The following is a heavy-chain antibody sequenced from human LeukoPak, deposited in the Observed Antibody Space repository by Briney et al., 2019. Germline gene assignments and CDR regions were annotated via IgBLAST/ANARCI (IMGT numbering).Heavy chain of an antibody. CDR2: ISGGGGST. CDR3: ARAVLPPGYGFDI. D-gene: IGHD2-15*01. J-gene: IGHJ3*02. V-gene: IGHV3-23*01. CDR1: GFTFSSDA. Sequence: GGSLRLSCTASGFTFSSDAMSWVRQDPGKGLEWVSSISGGGGSTYYADSVKGRFTVSRDNSKNTLYLQMDSLRAEDTALYYCARAVLPPGYGFDIWGQGTMVTVSS.